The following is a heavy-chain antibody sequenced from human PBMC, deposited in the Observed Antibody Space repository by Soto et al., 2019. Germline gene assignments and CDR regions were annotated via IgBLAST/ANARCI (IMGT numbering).Heavy chain of an antibody. CDR2: ISSSSSYI. V-gene: IGHV3-21*01. CDR3: ARGLEVLRYFDWLSYDGFDY. CDR1: GFTFSSYS. D-gene: IGHD3-9*01. J-gene: IGHJ4*02. Sequence: GGSLRLSCAASGFTFSSYSMNWVRQAPGKGLEWVSSISSSSSYIYYADSVKGRFTISRDNAKNSLYLQMNSLRAEDTAVYYCARGLEVLRYFDWLSYDGFDYWGQGTLVTVSS.